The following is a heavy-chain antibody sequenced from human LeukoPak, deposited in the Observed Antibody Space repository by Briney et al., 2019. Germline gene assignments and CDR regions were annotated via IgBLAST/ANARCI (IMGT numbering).Heavy chain of an antibody. CDR1: GYTFTSYG. CDR2: ISAYNGNT. Sequence: GASVKVSCKASGYTFTSYGISWVRQAPRQGLEWMGWISAYNGNTNYAQKLQGRVTMTTDTSTSTAYMELRSLRSDDTAVYYCARSAANRDGYNIDAFDIWGQGTMVTVSS. D-gene: IGHD5-24*01. V-gene: IGHV1-18*01. CDR3: ARSAANRDGYNIDAFDI. J-gene: IGHJ3*02.